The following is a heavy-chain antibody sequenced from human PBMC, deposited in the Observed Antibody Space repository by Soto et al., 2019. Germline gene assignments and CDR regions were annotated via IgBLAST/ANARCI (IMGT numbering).Heavy chain of an antibody. V-gene: IGHV1-18*04. CDR1: GYTFTKYC. CDR2: VSPYNANT. D-gene: IGHD3-22*01. J-gene: IGHJ4*02. Sequence: SVKVSCKTSGYTFTKYCITSVRQAPAQGLEWIGWVSPYNANTNYAPKFQGRVPMTTDTSTSMAYMYLRNLSSDDTAVYFCARQIYDSYSDYRNWGQGTLVT. CDR3: ARQIYDSYSDYRN.